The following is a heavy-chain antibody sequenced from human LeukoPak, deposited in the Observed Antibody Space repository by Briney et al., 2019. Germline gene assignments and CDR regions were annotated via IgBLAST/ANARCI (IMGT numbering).Heavy chain of an antibody. D-gene: IGHD3-10*02. CDR3: ARSKYGGPDY. CDR1: GGSINSYY. V-gene: IGHV4-59*01. CDR2: IYYSGRT. Sequence: SETLSLTCTVSGGSINSYYWSWIRQPPGKGLEWIGYIYYSGRTNYNPSLKSRVTISVNTSKNQFSLKLSSVTAADTAVYYCARSKYGGPDYWGQGTLVTVSS. J-gene: IGHJ4*02.